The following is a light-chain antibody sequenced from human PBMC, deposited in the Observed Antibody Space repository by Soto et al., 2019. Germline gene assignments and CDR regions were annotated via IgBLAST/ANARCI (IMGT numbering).Light chain of an antibody. Sequence: AIQLTQSPSSLSASVGDRVTITCRASQGISTALAWYQQKPGKAPKLLIYDASSLQSGLPSRFSGRGSGTDFTLTISRLQPEDFATYYCQQFNSYSITLGQGTRLEIK. V-gene: IGKV1-13*02. CDR2: DAS. J-gene: IGKJ5*01. CDR1: QGISTA. CDR3: QQFNSYSIT.